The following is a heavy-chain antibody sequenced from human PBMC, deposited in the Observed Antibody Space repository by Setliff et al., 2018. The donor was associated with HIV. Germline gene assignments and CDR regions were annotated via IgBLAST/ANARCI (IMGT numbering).Heavy chain of an antibody. Sequence: ASVKVSCKASGYTFTSYGISWVRQAPGQGLEWMGLISGYNGDTKYVQKYQGRVTMTTDTSTSKVYMELRTLRSDDTAVYYCARVPYRSAWFSGGHDAFDVWGQGTMVTVSS. V-gene: IGHV1-18*01. CDR3: ARVPYRSAWFSGGHDAFDV. D-gene: IGHD6-19*01. CDR2: ISGYNGDT. J-gene: IGHJ3*01. CDR1: GYTFTSYG.